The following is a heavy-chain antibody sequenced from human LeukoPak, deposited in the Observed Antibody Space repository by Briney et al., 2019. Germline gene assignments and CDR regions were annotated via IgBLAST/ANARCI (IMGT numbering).Heavy chain of an antibody. D-gene: IGHD5-12*01. CDR2: IYSGGST. J-gene: IGHJ4*02. CDR1: EFTVSSNY. V-gene: IGHV3-66*01. CDR3: AREYSGYEYYFDY. Sequence: GGSLRLSCAASEFTVSSNYMSWVRQAPGKGLEWVSVIYSGGSTYYADSVKGRFTISRDNSKNTLYLQMNSLRAEDTAVYYCAREYSGYEYYFDYWGQGTLVTVSS.